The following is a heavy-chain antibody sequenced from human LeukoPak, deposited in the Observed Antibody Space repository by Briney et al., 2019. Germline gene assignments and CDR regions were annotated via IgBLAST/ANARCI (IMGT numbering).Heavy chain of an antibody. J-gene: IGHJ4*02. D-gene: IGHD1-1*01. V-gene: IGHV3-53*01. Sequence: GGSLRLSCAASGFTVSSNYMSWVRQAPGKGLEWVSLIYSGGSTSYADSVNGRFTFSRDNSKNTLYLQMNSLRAEDTAVYYCARDRVNWNDVGGLFDYWGQGTLVTVSS. CDR1: GFTVSSNY. CDR2: IYSGGST. CDR3: ARDRVNWNDVGGLFDY.